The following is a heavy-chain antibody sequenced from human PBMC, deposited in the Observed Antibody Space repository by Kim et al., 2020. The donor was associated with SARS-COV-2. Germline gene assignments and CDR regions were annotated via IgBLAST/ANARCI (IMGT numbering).Heavy chain of an antibody. CDR1: GYTFTSYA. CDR3: ARDFGSGSPDAFDI. J-gene: IGHJ3*02. CDR2: INTNTGNP. V-gene: IGHV7-4-1*02. Sequence: ASVKVSCKSSGYTFTSYAMNWVRQAPGQGLEWMGWINTNTGNPTYAQGFTGRFVFSLDTSVSTAYLQISSLKAEDTAVYYCARDFGSGSPDAFDIWGQGTMVTVSS. D-gene: IGHD1-26*01.